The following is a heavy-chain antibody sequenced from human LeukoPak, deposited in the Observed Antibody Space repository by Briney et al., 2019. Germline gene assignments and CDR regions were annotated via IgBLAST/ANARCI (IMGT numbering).Heavy chain of an antibody. CDR1: GYTFANYD. D-gene: IGHD6-13*01. V-gene: IGHV1-8*03. CDR3: ARGRSSSRSGGFDY. Sequence: ASVTVSFKSSGYTFANYDINWVRQATGQGLEWMGWMNPNSGNTGYAQKFQGRVTITRNTSISAANMELSSLRSEDTAVYYCARGRSSSRSGGFDYWGQGTLVTVSS. J-gene: IGHJ4*02. CDR2: MNPNSGNT.